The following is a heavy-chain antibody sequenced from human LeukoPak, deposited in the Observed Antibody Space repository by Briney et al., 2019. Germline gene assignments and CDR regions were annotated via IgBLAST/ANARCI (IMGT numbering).Heavy chain of an antibody. CDR3: ARHRAYDSGTYYHWFDP. D-gene: IGHD3-22*01. CDR1: GGSISSFY. J-gene: IGHJ5*02. Sequence: SETLSLTCTVSGGSISSFYWSWIRQPPGMGLEWIGYSHGNGDTNYNPSLKSRVTISVDTSKNQCSLKLTSVTAADTAVYYCARHRAYDSGTYYHWFDPWGPGNLVTVSS. V-gene: IGHV4-59*08. CDR2: SHGNGDT.